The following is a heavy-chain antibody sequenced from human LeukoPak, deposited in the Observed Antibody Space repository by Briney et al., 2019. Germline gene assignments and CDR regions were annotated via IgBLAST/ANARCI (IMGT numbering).Heavy chain of an antibody. D-gene: IGHD6-19*01. Sequence: GGSLRLSCAASGFTFSTYAMSWVRQAPGKGLEWVSTFTGGEGITHYADSVKGRFTISRDNSKNTLYLQMNSLRVEDTAVYYCAKDMGRGWGYFDYSGQGPLVTVSS. J-gene: IGHJ4*02. V-gene: IGHV3-23*01. CDR2: FTGGEGIT. CDR3: AKDMGRGWGYFDY. CDR1: GFTFSTYA.